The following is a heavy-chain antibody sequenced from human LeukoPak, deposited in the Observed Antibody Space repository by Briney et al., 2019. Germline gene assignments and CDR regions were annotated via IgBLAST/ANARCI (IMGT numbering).Heavy chain of an antibody. V-gene: IGHV4-34*01. CDR1: GGSFSGYY. D-gene: IGHD5-12*01. CDR2: INHSGST. J-gene: IGHJ6*02. CDR3: ARWGGYDEPHYYNYGMDV. Sequence: SETLSLTCAVYGGSFSGYYWSWIRQPPGKGLEWIGEINHSGSTNYNPSLKSRVTISVDTSKNQFSLKLSSVTAADTAVYYCARWGGYDEPHYYNYGMDVWGQGTTVTVSS.